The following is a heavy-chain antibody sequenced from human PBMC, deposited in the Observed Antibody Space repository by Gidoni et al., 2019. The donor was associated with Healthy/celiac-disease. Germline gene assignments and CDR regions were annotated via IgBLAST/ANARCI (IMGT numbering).Heavy chain of an antibody. V-gene: IGHV1-46*01. Sequence: QEQLVQSGAEVKKTGASVKVYCKASGYTFTSYYMPWVRQSPGQGLEWMGIINPSGGSTSYAQKFQGRVYMELSSLRSEDTAVYYCARGAVSTIFGVVIRTGDGWFDPWGQGTLVTVSS. D-gene: IGHD3-3*01. CDR2: INPSGGST. CDR1: GYTFTSYY. CDR3: ARGAVSTIFGVVIRTGDGWFDP. J-gene: IGHJ5*02.